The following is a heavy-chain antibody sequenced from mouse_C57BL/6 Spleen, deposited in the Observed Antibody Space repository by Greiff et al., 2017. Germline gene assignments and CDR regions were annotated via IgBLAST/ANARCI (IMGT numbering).Heavy chain of an antibody. J-gene: IGHJ1*03. CDR3: TREDYDYERGFDV. D-gene: IGHD2-4*01. CDR2: IDPETGGT. V-gene: IGHV1-15*01. CDR1: GYTFTDYE. Sequence: QVQLQQSGAELVRPGASVTLSCKASGYTFTDYEMHWVKQTPVHGLEWIGAIDPETGGTAYNQKFKGKAILTADKSSSTAYMELRSLTSEDSAVYYCTREDYDYERGFDVWGTGTTVTVSS.